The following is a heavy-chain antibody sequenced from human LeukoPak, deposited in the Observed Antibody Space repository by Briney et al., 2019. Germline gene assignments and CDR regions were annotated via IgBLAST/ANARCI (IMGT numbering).Heavy chain of an antibody. CDR1: GFTFSSYG. CDR3: AKDGVEGGLGY. J-gene: IGHJ4*02. CDR2: IWYDGGNK. Sequence: HPGRSLRLSCAASGFTFSSYGMHWVRQAPGKGLEWVAVIWYDGGNKYYADSVKGRFTISRDNSKNTLYLQMNSLRAEDTAVYYCAKDGVEGGLGYWGQGTLVTVSS. D-gene: IGHD2-8*01. V-gene: IGHV3-33*06.